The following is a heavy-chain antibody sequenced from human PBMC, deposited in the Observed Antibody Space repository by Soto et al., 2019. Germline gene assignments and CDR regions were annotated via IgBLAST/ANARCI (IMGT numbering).Heavy chain of an antibody. J-gene: IGHJ6*03. V-gene: IGHV1-18*01. Sequence: ASVKVSCKASGYTFTSYGISWVRQAPGQGLEWMGWTSAYNGNTNYAQKLQGRVTMTTDTSTSTAYMELRSLRSDDTAVYYCARVLRRDLEWLSYYYYMDVWGKGTTVTV. CDR3: ARVLRRDLEWLSYYYYMDV. D-gene: IGHD3-3*01. CDR2: TSAYNGNT. CDR1: GYTFTSYG.